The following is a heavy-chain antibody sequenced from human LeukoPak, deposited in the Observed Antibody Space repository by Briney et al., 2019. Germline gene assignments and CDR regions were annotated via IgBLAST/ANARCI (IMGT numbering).Heavy chain of an antibody. J-gene: IGHJ4*02. D-gene: IGHD3-22*01. CDR1: GFTFSSYG. CDR3: ARDGHYYDSSGYSGADY. V-gene: IGHV3-30*02. CDR2: IRYDGSNK. Sequence: PGGSLRLSCAASGFTFSSYGMHWVRQAPGKGLEWVAFIRYDGSNKYYADSVKGRFTISRDNSKNTLYLQMNSLRAEDTAVYYCARDGHYYDSSGYSGADYWGQGTLVTVSS.